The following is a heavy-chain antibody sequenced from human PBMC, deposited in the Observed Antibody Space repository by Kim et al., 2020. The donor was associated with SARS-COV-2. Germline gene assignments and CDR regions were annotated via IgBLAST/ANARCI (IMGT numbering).Heavy chain of an antibody. J-gene: IGHJ6*03. V-gene: IGHV3-15*01. D-gene: IGHD4-4*01. CDR2: IKSKTDGGTT. Sequence: GGSLRLSCAASGFTFSNAWMSWVRQAPGKGLEWVGRIKSKTDGGTTDYAAPVKGRFTISRDDSKNTLYLQMNSLKTEDTAVYYCTTTSNYNYYYYMDVWGKGTTVTVSS. CDR3: TTTSNYNYYYYMDV. CDR1: GFTFSNAW.